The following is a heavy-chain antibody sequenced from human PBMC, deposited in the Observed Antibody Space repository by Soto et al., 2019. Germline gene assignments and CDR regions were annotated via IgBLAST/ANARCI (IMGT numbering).Heavy chain of an antibody. V-gene: IGHV3-7*01. CDR1: GFTFSSYW. CDR3: TRDLTVAGTPSGY. Sequence: EVQLVESGGGLVQPGGSLRLSCAASGFTFSSYWMSWVRQAPGKGLEWVANIKQDGSEKYYVDSVKGRFTISRDNAKNPLYLQMNSLRAEDTAVYYCTRDLTVAGTPSGYWGQGTLVTVSS. CDR2: IKQDGSEK. D-gene: IGHD6-19*01. J-gene: IGHJ4*02.